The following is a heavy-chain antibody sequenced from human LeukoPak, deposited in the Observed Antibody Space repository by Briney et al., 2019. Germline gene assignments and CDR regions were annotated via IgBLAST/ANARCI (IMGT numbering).Heavy chain of an antibody. V-gene: IGHV3-53*01. CDR1: GFTVSSNY. CDR2: IYSGGST. CDR3: ARALYSSGYFDY. J-gene: IGHJ4*02. D-gene: IGHD5-18*01. Sequence: PGGSLRLSCAASGFTVSSNYMSWVRQAPGKGLEWVSVIYSGGSTYYADSVKGRFTISRDNPKNTLYLQMNSLRAEDTAVYYCARALYSSGYFDYWGQGTLVTVSS.